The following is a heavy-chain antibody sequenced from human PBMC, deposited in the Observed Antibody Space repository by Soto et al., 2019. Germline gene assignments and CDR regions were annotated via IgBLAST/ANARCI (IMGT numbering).Heavy chain of an antibody. CDR3: ARERGGVVATIGYAFDI. Sequence: QVQLVQSGAEVKKPGSSVKVSCKASVGTFSSYTISWVRQAPGQGLEWMGRIIPILGIANYAQKFEGRVTVTADKSTSTAYMELSSLRSVDTAGYYCARERGGVVATIGYAFDIGGQGTMVTVSS. V-gene: IGHV1-69*08. D-gene: IGHD5-12*01. CDR1: VGTFSSYT. CDR2: IIPILGIA. J-gene: IGHJ3*02.